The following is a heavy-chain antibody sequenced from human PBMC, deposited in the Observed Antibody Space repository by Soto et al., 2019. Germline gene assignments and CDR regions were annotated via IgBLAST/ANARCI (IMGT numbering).Heavy chain of an antibody. Sequence: ASVKVSCKASGYSFTSYAIYWVRQAPGQRLEWMGWINAGNGNTKYSQKLQGRVTFTGDTSASTAHMELSSLRSEDMAVYFCARGVENIVVVLDVFGYYGMDVWGQGTTVTVSS. J-gene: IGHJ6*02. CDR2: INAGNGNT. D-gene: IGHD2-2*01. CDR3: ARGVENIVVVLDVFGYYGMDV. CDR1: GYSFTSYA. V-gene: IGHV1-3*01.